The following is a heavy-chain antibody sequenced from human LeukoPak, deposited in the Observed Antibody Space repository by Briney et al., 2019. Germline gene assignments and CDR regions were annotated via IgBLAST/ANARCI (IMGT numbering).Heavy chain of an antibody. CDR3: HSSSYPTNWFDP. CDR2: IYSGGST. D-gene: IGHD6-13*01. V-gene: IGHV3-66*02. CDR1: GFTVSSNY. J-gene: IGHJ5*02. Sequence: GGSLRLSCAASGFTVSSNYMSWVRQAPGKGLEWVSVIYSGGSTYYADSVEGRFTISRDNSKNTLYLQMNSLRAEDTAVYYCHSSSYPTNWFDPWGQGTLVTVSS.